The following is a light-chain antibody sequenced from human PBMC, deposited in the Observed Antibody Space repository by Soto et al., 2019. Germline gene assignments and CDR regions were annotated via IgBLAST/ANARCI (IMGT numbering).Light chain of an antibody. CDR1: SSDVGAYHS. J-gene: IGLJ3*02. V-gene: IGLV2-14*03. Sequence: QSVLTQPASVSGSPGQSFTIPCTGSSSDVGAYHSVSWYQQHPGKAPKLIIFDVSNRPSGVSNRFSGSKSGNTASLTISGLQAEDEADHYCSSFTDTGTVMFGGGTKSPS. CDR2: DVS. CDR3: SSFTDTGTVM.